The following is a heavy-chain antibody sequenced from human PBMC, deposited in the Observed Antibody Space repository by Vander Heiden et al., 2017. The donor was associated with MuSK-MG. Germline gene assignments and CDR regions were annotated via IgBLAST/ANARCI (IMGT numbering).Heavy chain of an antibody. CDR1: GCPFSRYY. CDR2: INHSGST. D-gene: IGHD3-9*01. V-gene: IGHV4-34*01. Sequence: QLQLQQWAACRSQPSETLSLSSSVSGCPFSRYYWTGIRQPPGKGLEWIGEINHSGSTNYDPSLKSRVTISVDTSKNQFSLKLSSVTAADTAVYYCARDRQPDILTGYYNDNYYFDYWGQGTLVTVSS. J-gene: IGHJ4*02. CDR3: ARDRQPDILTGYYNDNYYFDY.